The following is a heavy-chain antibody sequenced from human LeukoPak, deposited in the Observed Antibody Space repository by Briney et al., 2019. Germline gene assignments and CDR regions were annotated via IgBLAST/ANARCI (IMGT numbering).Heavy chain of an antibody. V-gene: IGHV3-7*03. CDR2: INSDGSEG. D-gene: IGHD6-6*01. CDR1: GFTFSGFW. CDR3: ARSSYSSSSSV. J-gene: IGHJ3*01. Sequence: GGSLRLSCAVSGFTFSGFWMSWSRQAPGKGLEWVASINSDGSEGYYADVVKGRFTISRDNAKNSLYLQINSLRTEDTAVYYCARSSYSSSSSVWGQGTMVTVSS.